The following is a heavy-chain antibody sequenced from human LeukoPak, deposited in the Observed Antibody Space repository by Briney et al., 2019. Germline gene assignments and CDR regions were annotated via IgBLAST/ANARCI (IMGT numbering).Heavy chain of an antibody. Sequence: SQTLSLTCAISGDSVSSNGAAWNWIRQSPSRGLEWLGRTYYRSKWYNDYAVSVKSRITINPDTSKNQFSLQLNSVTPEDTAVYYCARDTGGYYDSSGYYDYWGQGTLVTVSS. CDR3: ARDTGGYYDSSGYYDY. V-gene: IGHV6-1*01. D-gene: IGHD3-22*01. J-gene: IGHJ4*02. CDR1: GDSVSSNGAA. CDR2: TYYRSKWYN.